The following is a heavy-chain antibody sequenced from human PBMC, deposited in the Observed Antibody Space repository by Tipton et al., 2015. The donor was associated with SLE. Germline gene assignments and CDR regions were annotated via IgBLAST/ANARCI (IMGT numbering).Heavy chain of an antibody. CDR3: ARVQGIWGSYRYVFDY. Sequence: GLVKPSETLSLTCAVSGYSISSGYYWGWIRQPPGKGLEWIGYIYYSGSTNYNPSLKSRVTISVDTSKNQFSLKLSSVTAADTAVYYCARVQGIWGSYRYVFDYWGQGTLVTVSS. CDR1: GYSISSGYY. CDR2: IYYSGST. V-gene: IGHV4-38-2*01. D-gene: IGHD3-16*02. J-gene: IGHJ4*02.